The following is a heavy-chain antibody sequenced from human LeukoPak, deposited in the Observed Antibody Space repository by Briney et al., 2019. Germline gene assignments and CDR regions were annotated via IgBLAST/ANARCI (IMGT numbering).Heavy chain of an antibody. CDR3: ARVYGAKFDY. D-gene: IGHD4-23*01. V-gene: IGHV5-51*01. CDR1: GYIFTTSW. Sequence: GESLKISCKGSGYIFTTSWIGWVRQMPGKGLEWVALIYPSDSDTRYSPSFQGQVTISADKSISTAFLQWSSLKASDTAMYYCARVYGAKFDYWGQGTLVTVSS. J-gene: IGHJ4*02. CDR2: IYPSDSDT.